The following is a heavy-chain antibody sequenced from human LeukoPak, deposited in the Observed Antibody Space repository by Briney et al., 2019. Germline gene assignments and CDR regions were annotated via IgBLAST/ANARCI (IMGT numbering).Heavy chain of an antibody. CDR1: GFTFSNAW. Sequence: GGSLRLSCAASGFTFSNAWMSWVRQAPGKGLEWVGRIKSKADGGTTDYAAPVKGRFTISRDDSKNTLYLQMSSLKTEDTAVYYCTTDSLFTMVRGVGYWGQGTLVTVSS. D-gene: IGHD3-10*01. J-gene: IGHJ4*02. V-gene: IGHV3-15*01. CDR3: TTDSLFTMVRGVGY. CDR2: IKSKADGGTT.